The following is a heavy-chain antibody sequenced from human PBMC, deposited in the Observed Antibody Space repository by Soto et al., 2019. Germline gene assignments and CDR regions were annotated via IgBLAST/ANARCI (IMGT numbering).Heavy chain of an antibody. CDR1: GYTFTSNH. Sequence: EASVKVSCKASGYTFTSNHMHWVRQAPGQGLEWMGIINPSDGSTIYAQKFQGRVTMTRDTSTSTLYMELTSLRSEDTAVYYCARAKQSGQYYFDSWGQGTPVT. V-gene: IGHV1-46*01. CDR3: ARAKQSGQYYFDS. CDR2: INPSDGST. J-gene: IGHJ4*02. D-gene: IGHD6-25*01.